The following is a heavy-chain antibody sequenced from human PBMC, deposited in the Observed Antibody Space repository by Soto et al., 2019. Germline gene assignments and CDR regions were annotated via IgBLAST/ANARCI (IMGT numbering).Heavy chain of an antibody. CDR3: ARAVGATTSPYWYFDL. CDR1: GGTFRSSA. Sequence: QVQLVQSGAEVKKPGSSVQVSCKASGGTFRSSAISWVRQAPGQGLEWLGGIIPIFCPANYAQKFQGRVTITADESTSTAYMELSSLRSEDTAVYYCARAVGATTSPYWYFDLWGRGTLVTVSS. J-gene: IGHJ2*01. V-gene: IGHV1-69*01. CDR2: IIPIFCPA. D-gene: IGHD1-26*01.